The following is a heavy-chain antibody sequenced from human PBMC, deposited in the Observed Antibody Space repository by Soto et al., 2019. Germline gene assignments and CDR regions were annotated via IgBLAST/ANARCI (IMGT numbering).Heavy chain of an antibody. CDR1: GGTFSSYT. CDR3: ARDAAAGDYFDY. D-gene: IGHD6-25*01. Sequence: ASVKVSCKASGGTFSSYTISWVRQAPGQGLEWMGGIIPIFGTSNYAQKFQGRVTLTADESTSTAYMELSSLRSEDTAIYYCARDAAAGDYFDYWGQGTLVTVSS. V-gene: IGHV1-69*13. CDR2: IIPIFGTS. J-gene: IGHJ4*02.